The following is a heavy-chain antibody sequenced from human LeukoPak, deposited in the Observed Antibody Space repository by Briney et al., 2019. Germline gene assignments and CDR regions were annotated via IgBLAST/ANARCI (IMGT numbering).Heavy chain of an antibody. J-gene: IGHJ4*02. V-gene: IGHV3-66*01. CDR2: IYSGGST. CDR1: GFTVSSNY. Sequence: GGSLRLSCAASGFTVSSNYMSWVRQAPGKGLEWVSVIYSGGSTDYADSVKGRFSISRENSKNTLYLQMNSLRAEDTAVYYCARDPYGGNWFDYWGQGTLVTVSS. D-gene: IGHD2-21*01. CDR3: ARDPYGGNWFDY.